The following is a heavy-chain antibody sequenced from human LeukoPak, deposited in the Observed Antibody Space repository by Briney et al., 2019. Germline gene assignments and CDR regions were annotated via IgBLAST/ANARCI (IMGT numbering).Heavy chain of an antibody. J-gene: IGHJ4*02. CDR2: IRRKGYGGQT. D-gene: IGHD3-3*01. CDR1: GFTLGDYD. CDR3: TSSFWSGYYTGPIFDY. Sequence: PGGSLRLSCTAYGFTLGDYDMSWVRQPPGKGLEWVGFIRRKGYGGQTEYAASVNGRFTISRDDFKSIAYLQMNSLKTEDTAVYYCTSSFWSGYYTGPIFDYWGQGTLVTVSS. V-gene: IGHV3-49*04.